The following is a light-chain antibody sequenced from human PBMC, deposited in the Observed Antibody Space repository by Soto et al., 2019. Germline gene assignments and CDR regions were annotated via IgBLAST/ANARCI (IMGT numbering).Light chain of an antibody. CDR3: QQYEKFSVT. J-gene: IGKJ4*02. CDR2: DAS. Sequence: DIQMTQSPSTLSASVGDKVTVTCRASQSVSGWLAWYQQKPGEAPKLLIYDASALPRWVPARFSGSGSGTNFTLTVTRLQPDDFATYYCQQYEKFSVTFGPGTKVEI. V-gene: IGKV1-5*01. CDR1: QSVSGW.